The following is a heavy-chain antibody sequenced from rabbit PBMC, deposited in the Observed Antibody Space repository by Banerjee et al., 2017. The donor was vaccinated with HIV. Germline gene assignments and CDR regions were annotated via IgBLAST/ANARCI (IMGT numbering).Heavy chain of an antibody. Sequence: GRFTISSDNAQNTVDLKMTSLTAADTASYFCARDLAGVIGWNFNLWGQGTLVTVS. D-gene: IGHD4-1*01. V-gene: IGHV1S8*01. J-gene: IGHJ4*01. CDR3: ARDLAGVIGWNFNL.